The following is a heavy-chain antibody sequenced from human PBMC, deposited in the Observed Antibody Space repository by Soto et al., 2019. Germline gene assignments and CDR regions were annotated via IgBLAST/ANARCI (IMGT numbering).Heavy chain of an antibody. CDR3: AREIGYGDFSAALLD. V-gene: IGHV1-69*01. CDR2: IIPMFGTT. D-gene: IGHD4-17*01. Sequence: QVQLVQSGAEVKKPGSSVKVSCKASGDTVSKFLINWVRQAPGQGPEWMGGIIPMFGTTNYGRKFRGRLTITADESTTTAYMELSSLQSEDTAVYYCAREIGYGDFSAALLDWGQGTLVTVSS. CDR1: GDTVSKFL. J-gene: IGHJ4*02.